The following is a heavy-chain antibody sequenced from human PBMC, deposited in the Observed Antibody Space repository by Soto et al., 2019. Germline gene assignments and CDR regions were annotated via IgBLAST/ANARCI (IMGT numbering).Heavy chain of an antibody. V-gene: IGHV1-69*01. CDR2: IIPIFGTT. D-gene: IGHD6-6*01. CDR1: GGTFSNYA. CDR3: ERETGIAARLGYYYYCLDV. J-gene: IGHJ6*02. Sequence: QVQLVQSGAEVKKPGSSVKVSCKASGGTFSNYAIRWVRQAPGQGLEWMGGIIPIFGTTNYAQKFQGRVTIIAAESTRTGYMELSSVRYEDTAVYYCERETGIAARLGYYYYCLDVWGQGTTVTVSS.